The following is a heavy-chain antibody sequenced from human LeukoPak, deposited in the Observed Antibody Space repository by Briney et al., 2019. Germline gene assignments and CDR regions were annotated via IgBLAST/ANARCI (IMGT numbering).Heavy chain of an antibody. CDR2: IYHSGST. Sequence: SETLSLTCAVSGGSISSSNWWSWVRQPPGKGLEWVGDIYHSGSTNYNPSLKSRVTISVDKSKNQFSLKLSSVTAADTAVYYCARALGVAVYWYFDLWGRGTLVTVSS. D-gene: IGHD6-19*01. CDR3: ARALGVAVYWYFDL. J-gene: IGHJ2*01. CDR1: GGSISSSNW. V-gene: IGHV4-4*02.